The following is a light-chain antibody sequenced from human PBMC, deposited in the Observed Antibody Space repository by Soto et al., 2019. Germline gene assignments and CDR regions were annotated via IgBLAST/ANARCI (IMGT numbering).Light chain of an antibody. J-gene: IGKJ1*01. CDR2: DVS. V-gene: IGKV1-5*01. CDR1: ESISSW. CDR3: QQYNSYPWT. Sequence: DIQMTQSPSTLSASVGDRVTITCRASESISSWLAWYQQKPGKAPKLLIYDVSNLESGVPPRFSGSGSGTEFTLTISSLQPDDFATYYCQQYNSYPWTFGQGT.